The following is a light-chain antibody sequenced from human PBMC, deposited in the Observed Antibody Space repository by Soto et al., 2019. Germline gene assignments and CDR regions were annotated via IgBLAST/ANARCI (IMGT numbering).Light chain of an antibody. CDR1: QSVSSY. Sequence: EIVLTQSPATLSLSPGERATLSCRASQSVSSYLAWYQQKPGQAPRLLIYDASNRATGIPARFSGSGSGTDFTLTISSVEREDFAVYYCQRRSNGPRTFGQGTKLEIK. CDR3: QRRSNGPRT. J-gene: IGKJ2*01. CDR2: DAS. V-gene: IGKV3-11*01.